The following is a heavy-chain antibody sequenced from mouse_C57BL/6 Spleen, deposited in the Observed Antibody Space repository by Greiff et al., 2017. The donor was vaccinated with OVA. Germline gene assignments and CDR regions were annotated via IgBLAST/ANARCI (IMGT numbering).Heavy chain of an antibody. Sequence: EVKVEESGGGLEQPGGSMKLSCAASGFTFSDAWLDWVRQSPEKGLAWVAEIRNKANNHATYYAESVKGRFTISRDDSKMSVDRQMNSLRAEDTGIYYCTRRYLPHFDYWGQGTTLTVSS. V-gene: IGHV6-6*01. D-gene: IGHD1-1*01. CDR1: GFTFSDAW. J-gene: IGHJ2*01. CDR3: TRRYLPHFDY. CDR2: IRNKANNHAT.